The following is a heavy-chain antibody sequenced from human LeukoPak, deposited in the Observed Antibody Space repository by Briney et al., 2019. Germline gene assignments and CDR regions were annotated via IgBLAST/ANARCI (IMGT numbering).Heavy chain of an antibody. CDR2: VWYDGSKR. J-gene: IGHJ4*02. V-gene: IGHV3-33*01. CDR3: ARDGKGFGELLY. CDR1: GFTFSSFG. Sequence: GGPLRLSCAASGFTFSSFGMHWVRQAPGKGLEWVAIVWYDGSKRYYADSVKGRFTISRDDSKNTLYLQMNSLRAEDTAVYYCARDGKGFGELLYWGQGTLVTVSS. D-gene: IGHD3-10*01.